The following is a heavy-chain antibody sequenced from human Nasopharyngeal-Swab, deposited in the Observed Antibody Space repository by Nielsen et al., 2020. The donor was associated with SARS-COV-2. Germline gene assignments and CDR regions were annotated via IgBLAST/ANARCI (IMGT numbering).Heavy chain of an antibody. CDR3: ARLLGPRFGLDV. Sequence: GESLKISCAASGFTFSSYAIHWVRQAPGKGLEWVAVSWYDGTDTFYVDSVRDRITITRDKSKTRLTLQMYNLRVDDTALYYCARLLGPRFGLDVWGQGTTVTVSS. CDR2: SWYDGTDT. CDR1: GFTFSSYA. J-gene: IGHJ6*02. D-gene: IGHD3-16*01. V-gene: IGHV3-33*08.